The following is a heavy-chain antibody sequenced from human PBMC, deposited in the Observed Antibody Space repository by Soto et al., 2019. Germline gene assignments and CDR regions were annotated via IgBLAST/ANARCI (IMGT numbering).Heavy chain of an antibody. CDR1: GFTFSSYS. D-gene: IGHD3-10*01. CDR3: ARAVMIRGVMFDC. J-gene: IGHJ4*02. CDR2: ISSGSSTI. Sequence: GGSLRLSCAASGFTFSSYSMNWVRQAPGKGLEWVSYISSGSSTIYYPDSVKGRFTISRDNAKNSLYLQMNSLRAEDTAVYYCARAVMIRGVMFDCWGQGTLVTVSS. V-gene: IGHV3-48*01.